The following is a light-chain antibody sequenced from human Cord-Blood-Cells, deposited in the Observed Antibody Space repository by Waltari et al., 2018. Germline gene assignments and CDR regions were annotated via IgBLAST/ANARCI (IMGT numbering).Light chain of an antibody. V-gene: IGLV2-23*01. J-gene: IGLJ3*02. Sequence: QSALTQPASVSGSPGQSITISCTATSSDVGSYNLFSWYQQHPGKAPKLMIYEGSKRPSGVSNRFSGSKSGNTASLTISGLQAEDEADYYCCSYAGSRVFGGGTKLTVL. CDR1: SSDVGSYNL. CDR3: CSYAGSRV. CDR2: EGS.